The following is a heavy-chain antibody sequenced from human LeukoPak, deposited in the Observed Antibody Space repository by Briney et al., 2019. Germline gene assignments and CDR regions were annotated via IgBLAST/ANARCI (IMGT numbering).Heavy chain of an antibody. CDR2: IYYSGST. V-gene: IGHV4-59*01. CDR1: GGSISSYY. CDR3: ARAYVDIVATIQ. J-gene: IGHJ4*02. D-gene: IGHD5-12*01. Sequence: SETLSLTCTVSGGSISSYYWSWIRQPPGKGLEWIGYIYYSGSTNYNPSLKSRVTISVDTSKDEFSLKLSSVTAADTAVYYCARAYVDIVATIQWGQETLVTV.